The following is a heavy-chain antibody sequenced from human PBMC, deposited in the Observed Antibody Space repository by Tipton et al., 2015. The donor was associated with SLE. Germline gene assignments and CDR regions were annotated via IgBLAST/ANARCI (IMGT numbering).Heavy chain of an antibody. V-gene: IGHV3-30-3*01. CDR1: GFTFSSYA. Sequence: SLRLSCAASGFTFSSYAMHWVRQAPGKGLEWVAVISYDGSNKYYADSVKGRFTISRDNSKNTLYLQMNSLRAEDTAVYYCARVSYLDYWGQGTLVTVSS. CDR2: ISYDGSNK. CDR3: ARVSYLDY. D-gene: IGHD1-26*01. J-gene: IGHJ4*02.